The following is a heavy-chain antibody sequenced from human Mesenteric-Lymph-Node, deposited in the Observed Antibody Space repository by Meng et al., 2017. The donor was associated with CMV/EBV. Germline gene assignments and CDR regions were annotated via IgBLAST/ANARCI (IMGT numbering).Heavy chain of an antibody. V-gene: IGHV1-2*02. J-gene: IGHJ5*02. D-gene: IGHD1-1*01. Sequence: ASVKVSCKASGYTFTGYYIHWVRQAPGQGLEWMGWIDPKSRGTNYAQKFQGRVTMTRDTSISTAYMELSRLRFDDTAVYYCARARTTTGTGWFDPWGQGTLVTVSS. CDR1: GYTFTGYY. CDR3: ARARTTTGTGWFDP. CDR2: IDPKSRGT.